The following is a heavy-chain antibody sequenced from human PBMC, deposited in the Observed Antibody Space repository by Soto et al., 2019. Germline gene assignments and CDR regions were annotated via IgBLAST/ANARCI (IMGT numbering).Heavy chain of an antibody. J-gene: IGHJ4*02. D-gene: IGHD6-13*01. Sequence: PSETLSLTCTVSGGSISSGGYYWSWIRQHPGKGLEWIGYIYYSGSTYYNPSLKSRVTISVDTSKNQFSLKLSPVTAADTAVDDCARGFSWQHYWGQGTLVTVSS. CDR1: GGSISSGGYY. V-gene: IGHV4-31*03. CDR2: IYYSGST. CDR3: ARGFSWQHY.